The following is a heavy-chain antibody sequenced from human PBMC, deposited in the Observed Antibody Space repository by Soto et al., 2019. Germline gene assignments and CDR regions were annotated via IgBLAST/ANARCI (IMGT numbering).Heavy chain of an antibody. Sequence: EMQLLESGGGFVQPGGSLRLSCAASGSTFSSYAMSWVRQAPGKGLVWVSDISGRGGSTYDADSVKGRFTISRDNSKNTLYLQMNSLRAEDTAVYYCAKVSRYSSGWYGSLDYWGQGTLVTVSS. CDR1: GSTFSSYA. J-gene: IGHJ4*02. CDR2: ISGRGGST. V-gene: IGHV3-23*01. CDR3: AKVSRYSSGWYGSLDY. D-gene: IGHD6-19*01.